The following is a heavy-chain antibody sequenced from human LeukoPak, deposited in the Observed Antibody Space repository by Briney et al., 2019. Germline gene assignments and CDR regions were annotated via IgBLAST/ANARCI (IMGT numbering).Heavy chain of an antibody. J-gene: IGHJ6*04. Sequence: HPGGSLRLSCEASGFTFTTYSMTWVRQPPGKGLEWVSIISSGSSAIFSADALKGRFTISRDDAKNLLYLDMNSLRAEDTAVYYCARPFHGDYFFSSDYYDFMDVWRKGTTVTVSS. D-gene: IGHD4-17*01. CDR3: ARPFHGDYFFSSDYYDFMDV. CDR1: GFTFTTYS. V-gene: IGHV3-48*04. CDR2: ISSGSSAI.